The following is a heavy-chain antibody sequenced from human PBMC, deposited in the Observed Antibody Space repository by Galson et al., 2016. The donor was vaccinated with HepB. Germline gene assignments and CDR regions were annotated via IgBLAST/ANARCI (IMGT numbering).Heavy chain of an antibody. J-gene: IGHJ6*02. Sequence: SLRLSCAASGFTFSTYTMNWVRQAPGKGLEWASSISSSSTYIYYADSVKGRFTISRDNANNSLYLQMNSLRVEDTAMYYCTRDGGSSKYWGQGTTVTVSS. D-gene: IGHD6-13*01. CDR3: TRDGGSSKY. V-gene: IGHV3-21*01. CDR1: GFTFSTYT. CDR2: ISSSSTYI.